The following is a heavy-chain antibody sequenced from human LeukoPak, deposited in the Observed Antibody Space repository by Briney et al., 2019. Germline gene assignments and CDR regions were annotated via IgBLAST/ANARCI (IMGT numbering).Heavy chain of an antibody. CDR1: GGSIGSYY. J-gene: IGHJ1*01. CDR3: ARATETFSWFLQH. Sequence: SETLSLTCSVSGGSIGSYYWSWIRQPPGKGLEWIGHLSNSGSTNYNPSLKGRVTISVDTSKNQFSLKLNSVTAADTAVYYCARATETFSWFLQHWGQGTLVTVSS. CDR2: LSNSGST. V-gene: IGHV4-59*01. D-gene: IGHD6-13*01.